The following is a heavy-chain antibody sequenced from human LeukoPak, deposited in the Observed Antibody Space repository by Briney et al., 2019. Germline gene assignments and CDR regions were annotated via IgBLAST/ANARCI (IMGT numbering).Heavy chain of an antibody. Sequence: SVKVSCKAFGATLNIGHAFIWAREAPGQGLQWMGRIIPFLGEVNYAQNFQGRVSFTADKSTATMYMEMKSLRLDDTAIYYCSPCGHAYDWFGPWGQGTLVTVSS. CDR1: GATLNIGHA. CDR2: IIPFLGEV. V-gene: IGHV1-69*04. D-gene: IGHD5-12*01. J-gene: IGHJ5*02. CDR3: SPCGHAYDWFGP.